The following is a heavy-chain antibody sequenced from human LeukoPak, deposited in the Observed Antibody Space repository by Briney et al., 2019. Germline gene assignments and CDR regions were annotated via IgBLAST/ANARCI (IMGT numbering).Heavy chain of an antibody. D-gene: IGHD3-10*01. CDR2: ISGSGGST. V-gene: IGHV3-23*01. CDR3: AKGAGLLWFGTNVDY. Sequence: GGTLRLSCAASGFTFSSYGMSWVRQAPGKGLEWVSAISGSGGSTYYADSVKGRFTISRDNSKNTLSLQMNRLRAEDTAVYYCAKGAGLLWFGTNVDYWGQGTLVTVSS. CDR1: GFTFSSYG. J-gene: IGHJ4*02.